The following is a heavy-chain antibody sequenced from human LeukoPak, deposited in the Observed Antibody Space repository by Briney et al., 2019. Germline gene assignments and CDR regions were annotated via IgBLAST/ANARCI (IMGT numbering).Heavy chain of an antibody. D-gene: IGHD1-1*01. J-gene: IGHJ4*02. Sequence: SETLSLTCTVSDYSISSGYYWGWIRQPPGKGLEWIGSIYHSGSTYYNPSLKSRVTISVDTSKNQFSLKLSSVTAADTAVYYCARDNWNGPYYFDYWGQGTLVTVSS. CDR1: DYSISSGYY. CDR2: IYHSGST. CDR3: ARDNWNGPYYFDY. V-gene: IGHV4-38-2*02.